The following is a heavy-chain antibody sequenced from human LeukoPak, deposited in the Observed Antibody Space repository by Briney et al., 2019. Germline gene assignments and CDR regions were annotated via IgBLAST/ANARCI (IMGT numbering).Heavy chain of an antibody. V-gene: IGHV3-53*01. Sequence: GGSLRLSCAASGFTVSSNYMSWVRQAPGKGLEWVSVIYSGGSTYYADSVKGRFTISRDNSKNTLYLQMNSLRAEDTAMYYCARDQGYGSYILDYWGQGTLVTVSS. CDR3: ARDQGYGSYILDY. CDR2: IYSGGST. J-gene: IGHJ4*02. D-gene: IGHD3-10*01. CDR1: GFTVSSNY.